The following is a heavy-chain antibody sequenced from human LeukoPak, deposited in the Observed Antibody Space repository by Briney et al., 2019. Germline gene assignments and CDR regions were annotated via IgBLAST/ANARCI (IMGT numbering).Heavy chain of an antibody. V-gene: IGHV4-31*03. CDR2: IYYSGST. CDR1: GGSISSGGYY. J-gene: IGHJ3*02. CDR3: ARVAGATGHAFDI. D-gene: IGHD1-26*01. Sequence: SETLSLTCTVSGGSISSGGYYWSWIRQHPGKGLEWIGYIYYSGSTYYNPSLKSRVTISVDTSKNQFSLKLSSVTAADTAVYYCARVAGATGHAFDIWGQGTMVTVSS.